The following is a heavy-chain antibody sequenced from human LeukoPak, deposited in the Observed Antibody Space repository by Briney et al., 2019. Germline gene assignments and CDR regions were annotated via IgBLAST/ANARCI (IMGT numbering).Heavy chain of an antibody. J-gene: IGHJ4*02. CDR2: ISGSDDGT. CDR3: AKRGPIYSSSPGNYFDY. CDR1: GFTFSSYS. D-gene: IGHD6-6*01. V-gene: IGHV3-23*01. Sequence: GGSLRLSCAASGFTFSSYSMNWVRQAPGKGLEWVSSISGSDDGTYYADSVKGRFTISRDNSKNTLYLQMNSLRAEDTAVYYCAKRGPIYSSSPGNYFDYWGQGTLVTVSS.